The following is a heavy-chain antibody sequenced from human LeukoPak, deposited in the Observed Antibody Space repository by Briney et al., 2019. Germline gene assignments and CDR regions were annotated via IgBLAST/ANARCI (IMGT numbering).Heavy chain of an antibody. CDR3: AKEGYYASYYFDY. D-gene: IGHD3-10*01. V-gene: IGHV3-23*01. CDR2: ISGSGGST. CDR1: GFTFSSYA. Sequence: GGSLGLSCAASGFTFSSYAMSWVRQAPGKGLERVSAISGSGGSTYYADSVKGRFTISRDNSKNTLYLQMNSLRAEDTAVYYCAKEGYYASYYFDYWGQGTLVTVSS. J-gene: IGHJ4*02.